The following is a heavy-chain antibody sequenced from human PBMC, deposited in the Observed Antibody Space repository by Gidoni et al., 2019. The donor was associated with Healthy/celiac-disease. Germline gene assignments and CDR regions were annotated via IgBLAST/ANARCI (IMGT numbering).Heavy chain of an antibody. V-gene: IGHV4-39*01. D-gene: IGHD3-10*01. Sequence: QLQLQESGPGLVKPSETLSLTCTVSGGPVSSSSYYWGWIRQPPGKGLEWIGSIYYSGSTYYNPSLKSRVTISVDTSKNQFSLKLSSVTAADTAVYYCARHNFGSGSYPPNYYYYGMDVWGQGTTVTVSS. J-gene: IGHJ6*02. CDR2: IYYSGST. CDR1: GGPVSSSSYY. CDR3: ARHNFGSGSYPPNYYYYGMDV.